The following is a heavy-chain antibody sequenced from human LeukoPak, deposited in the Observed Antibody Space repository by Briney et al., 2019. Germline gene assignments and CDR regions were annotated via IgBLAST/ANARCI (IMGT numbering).Heavy chain of an antibody. CDR3: ARVHYGDYGNH. V-gene: IGHV3-21*01. Sequence: GGSLRLSCAASGFTFSSYSMNWVRQAPGKGLEWVSSISSSSSYIYYADSVKGRFTISRDNAKNPLYLQMNSLRAEDTAVYYCARVHYGDYGNHWGQGTLVTVSS. CDR1: GFTFSSYS. CDR2: ISSSSSYI. J-gene: IGHJ5*02. D-gene: IGHD4-17*01.